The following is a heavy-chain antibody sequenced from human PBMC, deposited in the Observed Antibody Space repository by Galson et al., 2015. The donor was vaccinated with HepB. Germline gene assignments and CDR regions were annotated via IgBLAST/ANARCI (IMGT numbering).Heavy chain of an antibody. CDR2: ISSTGSGI. V-gene: IGHV3-48*02. J-gene: IGHJ4*02. D-gene: IGHD2-8*01. CDR1: GSSINFYS. CDR3: TRGGGPDTWCSDY. Sequence: SLRLSCAASGSSINFYSMNWVRQAPGKGLEWVAFISSTGSGIDYADSVKGRFTISRDNARNSLYLQMNSLRDEDSGVYYCTRGGGPDTWCSDYWGLGTLVTVSS.